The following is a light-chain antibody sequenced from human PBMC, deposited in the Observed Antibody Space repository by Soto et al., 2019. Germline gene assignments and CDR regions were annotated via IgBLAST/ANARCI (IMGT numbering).Light chain of an antibody. V-gene: IGLV4-69*01. J-gene: IGLJ2*01. CDR2: LNSDGSH. Sequence: QPVLTQSPSASASLGASVKLTCTRSSGHSSYAIAWHQQQPEKGPRYLMKLNSDGSHSKGDGIPDRFSGSSSGAERYLTISRLQSEDEADYYCQTWGTGIVIFGGGTKLTVL. CDR3: QTWGTGIVI. CDR1: SGHSSYA.